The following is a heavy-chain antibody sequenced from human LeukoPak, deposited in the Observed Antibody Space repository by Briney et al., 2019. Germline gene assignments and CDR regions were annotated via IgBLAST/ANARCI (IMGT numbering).Heavy chain of an antibody. Sequence: PGGSLRLSCAASGFTFNYYSMNWVRQAPGKGLEWVSSISHIGSYIYYSDSVKGRFTISRDNAKNSLYLQMNSLKTEDTAVYYCTTTLAQPFDYWGQGTLVTVSS. D-gene: IGHD1-14*01. J-gene: IGHJ4*02. CDR1: GFTFNYYS. CDR2: ISHIGSYI. CDR3: TTTLAQPFDY. V-gene: IGHV3-21*03.